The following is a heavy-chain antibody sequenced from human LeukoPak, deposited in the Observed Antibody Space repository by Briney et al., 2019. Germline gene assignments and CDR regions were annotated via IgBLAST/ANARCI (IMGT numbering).Heavy chain of an antibody. Sequence: PSETLSLTCAVYGGSFSGYYWSWIRQPPGKGLEWIGEINHSGSTNYNPSLKSRVTISVDTSKNQFSLKLSSVTAADTAVYYCARVGYDYVWGSLRGLYYFDYWGQGTLVTVSS. CDR2: INHSGST. V-gene: IGHV4-34*01. D-gene: IGHD3-16*01. J-gene: IGHJ4*02. CDR1: GGSFSGYY. CDR3: ARVGYDYVWGSLRGLYYFDY.